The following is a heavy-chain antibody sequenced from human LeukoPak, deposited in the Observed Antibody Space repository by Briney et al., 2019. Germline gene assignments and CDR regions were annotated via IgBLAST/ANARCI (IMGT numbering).Heavy chain of an antibody. Sequence: SETLSLTCTISVGSINNFFWIWLRQPPGKGLEWIGYIYYSGGTNYNPSLKSRVAVSVDTSKNQFSLKLNAVTAADTGIYYCARVSNDYGGNGAFDIWGQGTMVTVSS. CDR2: IYYSGGT. CDR3: ARVSNDYGGNGAFDI. V-gene: IGHV4-59*01. D-gene: IGHD4-23*01. J-gene: IGHJ3*02. CDR1: VGSINNFF.